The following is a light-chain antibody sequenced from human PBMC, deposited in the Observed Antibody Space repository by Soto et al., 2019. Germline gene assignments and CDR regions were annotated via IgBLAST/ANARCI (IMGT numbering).Light chain of an antibody. Sequence: DIQMTQSPSSLSASVGDRVTITCRASQAIRNDLGWYQQQPGKGPKRLIYAASNLQTGVPSRFSGSGSETEFTLTISCLQPEDFATYYCLQYNSYPWTFGQGTEVEIK. V-gene: IGKV1-17*01. CDR3: LQYNSYPWT. CDR2: AAS. J-gene: IGKJ1*01. CDR1: QAIRND.